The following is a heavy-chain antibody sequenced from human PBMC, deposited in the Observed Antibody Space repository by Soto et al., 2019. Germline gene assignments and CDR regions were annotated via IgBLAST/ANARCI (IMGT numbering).Heavy chain of an antibody. CDR3: ASPAAPGLF. D-gene: IGHD6-13*01. V-gene: IGHV1-69*13. Sequence: SVKVSCKASGGTFSSYAFNWVRQAPGQGLEWLGAITPIFGTTNYAQKFQGRVTISADESTTTVYMELASLRYDDTAVYYCASPAAPGLFWGQGSLVTVSS. CDR1: GGTFSSYA. J-gene: IGHJ4*02. CDR2: ITPIFGTT.